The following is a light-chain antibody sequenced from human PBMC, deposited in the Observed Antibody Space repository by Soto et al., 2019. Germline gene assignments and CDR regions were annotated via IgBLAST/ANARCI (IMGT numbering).Light chain of an antibody. J-gene: IGKJ4*02. V-gene: IGKV1-5*03. CDR2: KAS. Sequence: DIQMTQSPSTLSASVGDRVTITCRASQSISSWLAWYQQKPGKAPNFLIYKASSLESGVPSRFSGSGSGTKFTLLTSSLQPADFSTYYCKQYKSYPVTFGGGTKVEIK. CDR1: QSISSW. CDR3: KQYKSYPVT.